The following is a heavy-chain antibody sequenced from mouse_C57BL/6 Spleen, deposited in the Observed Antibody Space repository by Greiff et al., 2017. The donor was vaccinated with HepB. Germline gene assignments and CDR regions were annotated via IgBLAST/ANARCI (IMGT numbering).Heavy chain of an antibody. CDR2: ISYDGSN. D-gene: IGHD4-1*01. J-gene: IGHJ2*01. CDR1: GYSITSGYY. CDR3: ARDETGFFDY. Sequence: EVQLKESGPGLVKPSQSLSLTCSVTGYSITSGYYWNWIRQFPGNKLEWMGYISYDGSNNYNPSLKNRISITRDTSKNQFFLKLNSVTTEDTATYYCARDETGFFDYWGQGTTLTVSS. V-gene: IGHV3-6*01.